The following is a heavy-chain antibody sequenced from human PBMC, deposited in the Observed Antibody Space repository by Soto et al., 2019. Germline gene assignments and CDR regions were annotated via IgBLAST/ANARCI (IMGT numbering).Heavy chain of an antibody. CDR1: GSSISSGGYS. V-gene: IGHV4-31*03. D-gene: IGHD4-17*01. CDR2: IYYSGST. Sequence: QVQLQESGPGLVKPSQTLSLTCPVSGSSISSGGYSWSWIRQHPGKGLEWIGYIYYSGSTYYNPSLKSRVSTSVDTAKNGSSRKLSSVTAADTAVDYCARLGYGNNPYDFDDWGQGTLVTVSS. J-gene: IGHJ4*02. CDR3: ARLGYGNNPYDFDD.